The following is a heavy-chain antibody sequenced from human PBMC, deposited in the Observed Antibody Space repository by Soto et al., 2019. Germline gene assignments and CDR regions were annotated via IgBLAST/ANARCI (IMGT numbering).Heavy chain of an antibody. V-gene: IGHV3-66*01. CDR1: GFIFSDYY. D-gene: IGHD2-15*01. Sequence: GGSLRLSCASSGFIFSDYYMDWVRQVPGKGLEWVSVIYSGGSAYYADSVKGRFTISRDNSKKTLFLQMNSLRAQDTAVYYCARDREYCSGGRCYFLNAFDVWGQGTMVTVSS. CDR3: ARDREYCSGGRCYFLNAFDV. J-gene: IGHJ3*01. CDR2: IYSGGSA.